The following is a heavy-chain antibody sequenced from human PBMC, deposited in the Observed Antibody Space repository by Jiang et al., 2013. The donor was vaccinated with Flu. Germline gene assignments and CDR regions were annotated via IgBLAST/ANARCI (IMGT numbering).Heavy chain of an antibody. CDR3: AREEFREAYYYGSTGCHAFDY. CDR2: IDHSGST. CDR1: GGSFRGYY. V-gene: IGHV4-34*01. J-gene: IGHJ4*02. Sequence: SLTCAVYGGSFRGYYWSWIRQPPGKGLEWLGEIDHSGSTNYNPSLKSRVTISVDTSKNQLSLKLSSVTTADTAVYYCAREEFREAYYYGSTGCHAFDYWGQGTLVTVSS. D-gene: IGHD3-22*01.